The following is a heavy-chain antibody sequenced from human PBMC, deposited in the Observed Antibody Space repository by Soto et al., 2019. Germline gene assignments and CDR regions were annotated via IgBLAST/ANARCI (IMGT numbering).Heavy chain of an antibody. J-gene: IGHJ5*02. CDR1: GDILSSFG. Sequence: QVRLEQSGSEVKRPGSSVKVSCKASGDILSSFGLSWVRQAPGQGLEWMGGIVPLFGAENYAQRFQGRVTITADESTNTAYMELSSLRSEATAVYYCARDRLPHCSGGSCYSEFAPWGQGTLVIVSS. V-gene: IGHV1-69*01. D-gene: IGHD2-15*01. CDR2: IVPLFGAE. CDR3: ARDRLPHCSGGSCYSEFAP.